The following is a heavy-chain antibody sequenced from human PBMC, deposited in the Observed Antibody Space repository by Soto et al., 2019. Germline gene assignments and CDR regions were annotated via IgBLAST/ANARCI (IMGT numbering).Heavy chain of an antibody. CDR3: ARDRGYCSGGSCYSVFSWFGP. D-gene: IGHD2-15*01. Sequence: ASVKVSCKASGYTFTSYAMHWVRQAPGQRLEWMGWINAGNGNTKYSQKFQGRVTITRDTSASTAYMELSSLRSEDTAVYYCARDRGYCSGGSCYSVFSWFGPWGQGTLVTVSS. J-gene: IGHJ5*02. CDR2: INAGNGNT. CDR1: GYTFTSYA. V-gene: IGHV1-3*01.